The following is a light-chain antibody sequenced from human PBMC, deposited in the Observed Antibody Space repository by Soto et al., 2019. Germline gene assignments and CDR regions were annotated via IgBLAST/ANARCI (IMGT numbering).Light chain of an antibody. CDR3: QQLNSFT. CDR2: QAS. Sequence: DIQMTQSPSTLSASVGDTISINCRASQRVRTWVAWYQQKPGEAPKLLIYQASTLEGGVPSRFSGSGSGTEFPLTIHSLQPDDFATYYCQQLNSFTFGGGTKVEIK. V-gene: IGKV1-5*03. J-gene: IGKJ4*01. CDR1: QRVRTW.